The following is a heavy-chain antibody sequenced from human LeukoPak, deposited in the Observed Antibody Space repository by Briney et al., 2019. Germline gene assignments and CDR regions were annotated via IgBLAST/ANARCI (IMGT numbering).Heavy chain of an antibody. V-gene: IGHV1-2*02. CDR1: GYSFTDKY. CDR3: ARAGGRSWFDP. Sequence: ASVKVSCKASGYSFTDKYMHWVRQAPGQGLEWMGWINPNSGGTNYAQKFPGRVTMTTDTSKSTAYMELSRLTSDDTAVYYRARAGGRSWFDPWGQGTLVTVSS. CDR2: INPNSGGT. J-gene: IGHJ5*02.